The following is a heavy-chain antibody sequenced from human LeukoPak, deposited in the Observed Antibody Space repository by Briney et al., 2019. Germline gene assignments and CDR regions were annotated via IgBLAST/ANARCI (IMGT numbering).Heavy chain of an antibody. CDR2: ISSSGSTI. V-gene: IGHV3-11*04. J-gene: IGHJ5*02. D-gene: IGHD3-3*01. CDR1: GFTFSHYY. Sequence: GWSLRLSCAASGFTFSHYYMSWIRQAPGKGLEWVSYISSSGSTIYYADSVKGRFTISRDHAKNSLSLKMNSLRAEDTAVYYCARVADYITIFGVVNYWFDPWGQGTLVTVSS. CDR3: ARVADYITIFGVVNYWFDP.